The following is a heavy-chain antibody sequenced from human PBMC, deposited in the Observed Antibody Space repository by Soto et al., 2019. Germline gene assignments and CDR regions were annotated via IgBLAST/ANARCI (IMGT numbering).Heavy chain of an antibody. D-gene: IGHD6-13*01. J-gene: IGHJ4*02. CDR2: IXXDXXXX. CDR3: ANRNSSWYFFDY. Sequence: GGSLRLSCAASGFTFSSYGMHWVRQAPGKGLXWVXVIXXDXXXXXYXXSVKGRFTISRDNSKNTLYLQMNSLRAEDTAVYYCANRNSSWYFFDYWGQGTLVTVSS. V-gene: IGHV3-30*18. CDR1: GFTFSSYG.